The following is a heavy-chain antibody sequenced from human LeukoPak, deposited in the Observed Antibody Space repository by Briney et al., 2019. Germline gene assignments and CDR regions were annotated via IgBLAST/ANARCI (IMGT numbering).Heavy chain of an antibody. V-gene: IGHV3-23*01. CDR2: ISGSGGST. D-gene: IGHD1-26*01. CDR1: GFTFSSYA. J-gene: IGHJ2*01. CDR3: AKDLQVGATQFWWYFDL. Sequence: GKSLRLSCAASGFTFSSYAMSWVRQAPGKGLEWVSAISGSGGSTYYADSVKGRFTISRDNSKNTLYLQMNSLRAEDTAVYYCAKDLQVGATQFWWYFDLWGRGTLVTVSS.